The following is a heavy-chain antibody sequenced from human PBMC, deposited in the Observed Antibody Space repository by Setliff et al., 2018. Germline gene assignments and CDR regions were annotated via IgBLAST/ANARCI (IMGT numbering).Heavy chain of an antibody. J-gene: IGHJ6*02. D-gene: IGHD3-10*01. CDR1: GFNFKGHG. CDR3: ARDHVYGSQYYYYYYGMDV. CDR2: TNWDGRST. V-gene: IGHV3-20*04. Sequence: GGSLRLSCAASGFNFKGHGMNWVRQAPGKGLEWVSTTNWDGRSTGYTDSVKGRFTMSRDNAKNSLYLQMNSLRAEDTAVYYCARDHVYGSQYYYYYYGMDVWGQGTTVTVSS.